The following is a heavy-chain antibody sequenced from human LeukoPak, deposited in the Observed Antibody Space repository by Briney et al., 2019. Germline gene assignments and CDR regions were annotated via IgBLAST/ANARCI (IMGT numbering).Heavy chain of an antibody. CDR2: MNPNSGNT. D-gene: IGHD1-1*01. CDR3: ARNPNWNDVFYYYYYGMDV. CDR1: GYTFTSYD. Sequence: ASVKASCKASGYTFTSYDINWVRQATGQGLEWMGWMNPNSGNTGYAQKFQGRVTMTRNTSISTAYMELSSLRSEDTAVYYCARNPNWNDVFYYYYYGMDVWGQGTTVTVSS. J-gene: IGHJ6*02. V-gene: IGHV1-8*01.